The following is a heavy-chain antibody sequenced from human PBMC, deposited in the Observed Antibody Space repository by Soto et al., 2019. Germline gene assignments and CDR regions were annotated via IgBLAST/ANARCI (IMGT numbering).Heavy chain of an antibody. CDR1: GFTFSDYY. J-gene: IGHJ4*02. D-gene: IGHD5-12*01. Sequence: QVQVVESGGDLVKPGGSLRLSCAVSGFTFSDYYMSWIRQAPGKGLEWISYISTTSSYTNYADSVKGRFTISRDNAKDSLYLQMNSLRAEDTAVYYCAREGGGYSGYDYYFDNWGQGTLVTVSS. CDR2: ISTTSSYT. CDR3: AREGGGYSGYDYYFDN. V-gene: IGHV3-11*06.